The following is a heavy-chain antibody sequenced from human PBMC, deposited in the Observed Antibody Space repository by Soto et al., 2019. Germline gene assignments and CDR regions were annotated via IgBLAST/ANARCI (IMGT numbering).Heavy chain of an antibody. CDR1: GFTFSDYY. CDR2: ISSSTSHT. D-gene: IGHD6-13*01. V-gene: IGHV3-11*05. Sequence: QVQLVESGGGLVKPGGSLRLSCAVSGFTFSDYYMTWIRQAPGKGLEWVSYISSSTSHTNSADSVKGRFTISRDNAKNSLFLQMHSLRAEDTAVYYCARGRGAAADYFDFWGQGTLVTVSS. J-gene: IGHJ4*02. CDR3: ARGRGAAADYFDF.